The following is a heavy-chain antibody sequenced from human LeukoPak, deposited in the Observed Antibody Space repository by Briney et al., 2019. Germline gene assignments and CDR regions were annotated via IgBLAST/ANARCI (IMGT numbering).Heavy chain of an antibody. J-gene: IGHJ2*01. CDR1: GGTFSSYA. CDR3: ARGSYSSSWYPYWYFDL. D-gene: IGHD6-13*01. V-gene: IGHV1-69*06. CDR2: IIPIFGTA. Sequence: ASVKVSCKASGGTFSSYAISWVRQAPGQGLEWMGGIIPIFGTANYAQKFQGRVTITADKSTSTAYMELSSLRSEDTAVYYCARGSYSSSWYPYWYFDLWGRGTLVTVSS.